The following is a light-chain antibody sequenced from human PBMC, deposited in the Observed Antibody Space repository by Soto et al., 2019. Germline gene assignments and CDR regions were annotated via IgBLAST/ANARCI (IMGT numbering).Light chain of an antibody. J-gene: IGKJ4*01. Sequence: EIVLTQSPGTLSLSPGVRATLSCRASQSVSSSYLAWYQQKPGQAPRLLIYGASSRATGIPDRFSGSVSGTDFTLTISRLEPEDFAVYYCQQYGSSPLTFGGGTKVEIK. CDR3: QQYGSSPLT. CDR2: GAS. V-gene: IGKV3-20*01. CDR1: QSVSSSY.